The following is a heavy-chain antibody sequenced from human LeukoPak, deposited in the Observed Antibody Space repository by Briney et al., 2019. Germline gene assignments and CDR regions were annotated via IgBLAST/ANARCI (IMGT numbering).Heavy chain of an antibody. D-gene: IGHD3-10*01. V-gene: IGHV3-72*01. J-gene: IGHJ3*02. Sequence: GGSLRLSCAASGFTFSDHYMDWVRQAPGKGLEWVGRTRNKANSYTTEYAASVKGRFTISRDDSKNSLYLQMNSLKTEDTAVYYCARELRQYYYGSGSHRGAFDIWGQGTMVTVSS. CDR1: GFTFSDHY. CDR2: TRNKANSYTT. CDR3: ARELRQYYYGSGSHRGAFDI.